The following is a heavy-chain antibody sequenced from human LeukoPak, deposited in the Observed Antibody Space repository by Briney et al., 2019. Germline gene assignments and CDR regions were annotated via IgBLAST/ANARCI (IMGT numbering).Heavy chain of an antibody. CDR2: INPNSGDT. D-gene: IGHD4-11*01. J-gene: IGHJ4*02. CDR1: GYTFSDYY. V-gene: IGHV1-2*02. CDR3: ARDAIVRDYSNSDY. Sequence: ASVKVSCKASGYTFSDYYMHWVRQAPGQGLQWVGWINPNSGDTHYAQMFQGRVTMTRDTSISTAYMELSRLTSDDTAVYYCARDAIVRDYSNSDYWGQGTLVTVSS.